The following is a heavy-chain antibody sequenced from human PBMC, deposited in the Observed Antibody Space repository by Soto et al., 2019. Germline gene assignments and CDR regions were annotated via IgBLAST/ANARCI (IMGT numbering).Heavy chain of an antibody. J-gene: IGHJ6*02. CDR3: TTDYHGSGGTYYYYGMDV. CDR1: GFTFSNAW. D-gene: IGHD3-10*01. Sequence: PGGSLRLSCAASGFTFSNAWMSWVRQAPGKGLEWVGRIKSKTDGGTTDYAAPVKGRFTISRDDSKNTLYLQMNSLKTEDTAVYYCTTDYHGSGGTYYYYGMDVWGQGTTVTVSS. V-gene: IGHV3-15*01. CDR2: IKSKTDGGTT.